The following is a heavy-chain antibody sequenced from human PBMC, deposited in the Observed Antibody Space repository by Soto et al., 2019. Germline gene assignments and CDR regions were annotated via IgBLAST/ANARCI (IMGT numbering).Heavy chain of an antibody. CDR3: AAERGSGWLPFDP. CDR2: IVVGSGNT. J-gene: IGHJ5*02. D-gene: IGHD6-19*01. CDR1: GFTFTSSA. V-gene: IGHV1-58*01. Sequence: SVKVSCKASGFTFTSSAVQWVRQARGQRLEWIGWIVVGSGNTNYAQKFQERVTITRDMSTSTAYMELSSLRSEDTAVYYCAAERGSGWLPFDPWGQGTLVTVPQ.